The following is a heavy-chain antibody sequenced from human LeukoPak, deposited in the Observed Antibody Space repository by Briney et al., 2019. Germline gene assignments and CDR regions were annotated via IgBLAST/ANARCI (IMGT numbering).Heavy chain of an antibody. V-gene: IGHV3-7*01. CDR3: ARYYDPPVGDAFDI. J-gene: IGHJ3*02. CDR2: ITPDGSEK. D-gene: IGHD3-16*01. Sequence: PGGSLRLSCAASGFRFGSDWMIWVRQAPGKGLEWVANITPDGSEKYYVDSVKGRFTISRDNGKNSLYLQLNSLRADDTAVYYCARYYDPPVGDAFDIWGQGTLATVSS. CDR1: GFRFGSDW.